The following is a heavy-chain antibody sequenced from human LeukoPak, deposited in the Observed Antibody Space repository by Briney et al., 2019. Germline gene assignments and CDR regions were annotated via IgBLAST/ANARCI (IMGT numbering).Heavy chain of an antibody. CDR2: IYSGGST. V-gene: IGHV3-66*01. Sequence: GGSLRLSCAASGFTVSSNYMSWVRRAPGKGLEWVSVIYSGGSTYYADSVKGRFTISRDNPKNTLYLQMNSLTAEDTAVYYCARGCGGSCYSGIYWGQGTLVTVSS. D-gene: IGHD2-15*01. J-gene: IGHJ4*02. CDR1: GFTVSSNY. CDR3: ARGCGGSCYSGIY.